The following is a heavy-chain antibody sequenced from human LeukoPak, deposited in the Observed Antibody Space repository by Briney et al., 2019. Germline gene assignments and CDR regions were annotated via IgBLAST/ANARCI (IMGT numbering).Heavy chain of an antibody. CDR2: IYTSGST. Sequence: PSETLSLTCTVSGGSISSYYWSWIRQPPGKGLEWIGYIYTSGSTNYNPSLKSRVTISVDTSKNQFSLNLSSVTAADTAVYYCARESSGSYYNPQGYMDVWGKGTTVTVSS. CDR1: GGSISSYY. V-gene: IGHV4-4*09. D-gene: IGHD3-10*01. CDR3: ARESSGSYYNPQGYMDV. J-gene: IGHJ6*03.